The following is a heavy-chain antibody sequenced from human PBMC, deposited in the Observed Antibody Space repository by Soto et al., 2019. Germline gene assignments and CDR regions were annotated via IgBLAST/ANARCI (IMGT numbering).Heavy chain of an antibody. V-gene: IGHV5-51*01. CDR1: GYSFTSYW. D-gene: IGHD4-17*01. CDR3: ASHMSGDYYDYYYYYMDV. Sequence: GESLKISCKGSGYSFTSYWIGWVRQMPGKGLEWMGIIYPGDSDTRYSPSFQGQVTISADKSISTAYLQWSSLKASDTAMYYCASHMSGDYYDYYYYYMDVWGKGTTVTVSS. J-gene: IGHJ6*03. CDR2: IYPGDSDT.